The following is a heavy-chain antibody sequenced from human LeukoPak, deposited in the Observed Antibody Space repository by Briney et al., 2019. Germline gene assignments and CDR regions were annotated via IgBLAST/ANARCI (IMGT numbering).Heavy chain of an antibody. V-gene: IGHV4-59*01. CDR2: IYYSGST. CDR3: ARGYSDDALDI. J-gene: IGHJ3*02. D-gene: IGHD1-26*01. CDR1: GGSISSYY. Sequence: SETLSLTCTVSGGSISSYYWSWIRQSPRKGLEWIGYIYYSGSTNYNPSLKSGVTISVDTSKNQFSLKLSSVTAADTAVYYCARGYSDDALDIWGQGTMVTVSS.